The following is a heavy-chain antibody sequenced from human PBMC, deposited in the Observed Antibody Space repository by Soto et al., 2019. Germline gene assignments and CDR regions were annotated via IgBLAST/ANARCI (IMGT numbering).Heavy chain of an antibody. CDR3: ARHHGSGDHPLDY. J-gene: IGHJ4*02. D-gene: IGHD3-10*01. CDR1: GGAINNNY. CDR2: IHYNGNT. V-gene: IGHV4-59*01. Sequence: SETLSLTCTVSGGAINNNYWSWFRQPPGKGLEWIAYIHYNGNTNYNPSLKSRVTISLDTSQNQFSLRLSSVTAADTAVYYCARHHGSGDHPLDYRGQGTLVTVS.